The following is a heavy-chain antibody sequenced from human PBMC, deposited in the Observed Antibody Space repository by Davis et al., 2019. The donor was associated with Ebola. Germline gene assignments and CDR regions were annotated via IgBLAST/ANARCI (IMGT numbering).Heavy chain of an antibody. CDR1: GFTFDDYA. CDR3: ARDGESYYYGSGIDY. J-gene: IGHJ4*02. V-gene: IGHV3-21*01. D-gene: IGHD3-10*01. CDR2: ISSSSSYI. Sequence: GESLKISCAASGFTFDDYAMHWVRQAPGKGLEWVSSISSSSSYIFYADSMKGRFTISRDNAKNSLYLQMNSLGAEDTAVYYCARDGESYYYGSGIDYWGQGTLVTVSS.